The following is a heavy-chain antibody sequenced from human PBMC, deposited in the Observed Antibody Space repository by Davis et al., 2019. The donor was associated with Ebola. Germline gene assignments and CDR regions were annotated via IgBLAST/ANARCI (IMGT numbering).Heavy chain of an antibody. Sequence: ASVTVSCKASGYTFSNHFMHWVRQAPGQRLEWMGWIHAGNGDTRYSQKFQDRVTITRDTSASTAYMELSRLRSEDTAVYYCAKDDPSFHYWGQGTLVTVSS. CDR2: IHAGNGDT. V-gene: IGHV1-3*01. CDR3: AKDDPSFHY. J-gene: IGHJ4*02. CDR1: GYTFSNHF. D-gene: IGHD3-16*02.